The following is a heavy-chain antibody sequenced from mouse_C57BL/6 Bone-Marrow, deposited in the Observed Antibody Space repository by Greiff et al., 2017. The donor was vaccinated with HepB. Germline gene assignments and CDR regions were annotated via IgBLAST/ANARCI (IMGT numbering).Heavy chain of an antibody. CDR2: IDPSDSYT. CDR3: ARWAGLAMDY. CDR1: GYTFTSYW. V-gene: IGHV1-50*01. Sequence: QVQLQQPGAELVKPGASVKLSCKASGYTFTSYWMQWVKQRPGQGLEWIGEIDPSDSYTNYNQKFKGKATLTVDTSSSTAYMQLSRLTSEDSAVYYCARWAGLAMDYWGQGTAVTVSA. J-gene: IGHJ4*01.